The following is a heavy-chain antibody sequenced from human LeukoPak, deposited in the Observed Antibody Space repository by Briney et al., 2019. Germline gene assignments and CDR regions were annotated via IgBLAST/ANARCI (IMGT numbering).Heavy chain of an antibody. J-gene: IGHJ4*02. D-gene: IGHD1-26*01. CDR2: ISSSSGTI. CDR1: GFTFSSYT. CDR3: ARDRYSGFDY. Sequence: GGSLRLSCAASGFTFSSYTLNWVRQAPGKGLEWVSYISSSSGTIYYADSVKGRFTIPRDNAKNSLYLQMNSLRAEDTAVYYCARDRYSGFDYWGQGTLVTVSS. V-gene: IGHV3-48*04.